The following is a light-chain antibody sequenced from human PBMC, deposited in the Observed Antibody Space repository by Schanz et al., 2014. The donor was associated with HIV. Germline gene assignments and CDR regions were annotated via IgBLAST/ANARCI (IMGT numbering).Light chain of an antibody. Sequence: DIVMTQTPLSLPVTPGEPASISCRSSQSLLDSDDGNTYLDWYLQKPAQSPQLLIYTVSYRASGVPDRICGSGAGYDGTMKSRRGEAADVGIDYCKQRVEFRAALTCGGGTKVESK. CDR3: KQRVEFRAALT. CDR2: TVS. CDR1: QSLLDSDDGNTY. J-gene: IGKJ4*01. V-gene: IGKV2-40*01.